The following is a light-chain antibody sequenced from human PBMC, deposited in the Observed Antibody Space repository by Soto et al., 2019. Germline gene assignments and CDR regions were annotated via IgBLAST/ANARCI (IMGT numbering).Light chain of an antibody. V-gene: IGLV2-14*03. J-gene: IGLJ1*01. CDR2: DVS. Sequence: QFGITERASGSGCPGKSITFYCTGTSRDIGGYNYVSWYQQHPGKAPKLMIYDVSNRPSGVSNRFSGSKSGNTASLTISGLQAEDEGDYYCSSHTRSNTYVFGTGTKSPS. CDR1: SRDIGGYNY. CDR3: SSHTRSNTYV.